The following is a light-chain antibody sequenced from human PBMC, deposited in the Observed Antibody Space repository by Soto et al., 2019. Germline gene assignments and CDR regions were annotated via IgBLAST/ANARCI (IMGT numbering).Light chain of an antibody. V-gene: IGLV2-23*01. CDR2: EGT. CDR3: CSYAAGSTWV. J-gene: IGLJ3*02. CDR1: SSDVGSYNL. Sequence: QSALTQPASVSASPGQSITISCTGTSSDVGSYNLVSWYQQHPGTAPRLMIYEGTKRPSGVSHRFSGSKSGSTASLTISGLQAEDEADYYCCSYAAGSTWVFGGGTQLTVL.